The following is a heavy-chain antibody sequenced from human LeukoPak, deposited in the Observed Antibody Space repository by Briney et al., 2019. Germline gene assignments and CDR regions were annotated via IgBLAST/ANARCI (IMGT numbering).Heavy chain of an antibody. CDR2: ISSSSSYI. Sequence: PGGSLRLSCAASGFTFSSYSMNWVRQAPGKGLEWVSSISSSSSYIYYADLVKGRFTISRDNAKNSLYLQMNSLRAEDTAVYYCASPYDILTGYPLDAFDIWGQGTMVTVSS. J-gene: IGHJ3*02. V-gene: IGHV3-21*01. CDR1: GFTFSSYS. D-gene: IGHD3-9*01. CDR3: ASPYDILTGYPLDAFDI.